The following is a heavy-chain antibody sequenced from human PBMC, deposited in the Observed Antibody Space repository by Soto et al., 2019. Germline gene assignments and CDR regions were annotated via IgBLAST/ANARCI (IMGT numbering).Heavy chain of an antibody. J-gene: IGHJ6*03. V-gene: IGHV4-34*01. Sequence: SETLSLTCAVYGGSFSGYYWSWIRQPPGKGLEWIGEINHSGSTNYNPSLKSRVTISVDTSKNQFSLKLSSVTAADTAVYYCARVVTIFGSDYYYYYMDVWGKGTTVTVSS. CDR3: ARVVTIFGSDYYYYYMDV. D-gene: IGHD3-3*01. CDR1: GGSFSGYY. CDR2: INHSGST.